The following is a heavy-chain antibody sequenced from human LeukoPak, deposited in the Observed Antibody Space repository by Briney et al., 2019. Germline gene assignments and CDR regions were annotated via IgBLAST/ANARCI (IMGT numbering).Heavy chain of an antibody. CDR2: ISGGGDRT. CDR1: GSILSGTA. V-gene: IGHV3-23*01. CDR3: AKVKYDYGDPVGWFGP. D-gene: IGHD4-17*01. Sequence: PGGSLRLSCVAPGSILSGTAIAWSRKVPGRGRDWVSLISGGGDRTYSADSVMGRFTSSRATSKNTLFLHMNRLRAEDTAVYYCAKVKYDYGDPVGWFGPWGQGTLVTVSS. J-gene: IGHJ5*02.